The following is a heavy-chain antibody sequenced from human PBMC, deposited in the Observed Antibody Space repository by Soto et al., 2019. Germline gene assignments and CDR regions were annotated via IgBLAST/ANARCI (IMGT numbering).Heavy chain of an antibody. V-gene: IGHV3-13*01. CDR2: IGTAGDT. D-gene: IGHD2-15*01. J-gene: IGHJ4*02. CDR1: GFTFSGFD. Sequence: PGGSLRLSCEASGFTFSGFDMHWVRQPTGKGLEWVSTIGTAGDTYYAVSVKGRFTISRDNAKNSLSPQTNSLRAGDTAVYFCARGQEVGAHFFDSWGQGTQVTVSS. CDR3: ARGQEVGAHFFDS.